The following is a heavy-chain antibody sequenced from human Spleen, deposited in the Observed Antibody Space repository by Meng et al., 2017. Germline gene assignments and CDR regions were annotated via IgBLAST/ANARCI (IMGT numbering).Heavy chain of an antibody. CDR1: GFTFSTSW. D-gene: IGHD2-21*02. Sequence: GESLKISCAASGFTFSTSWMHWVCQAPEKGLEWVADIKCDGSEKYYVDSVKGRLTISRDNAKNSLYLQVNSLRAEDMTVYYCATRLGGDLSYWGQGTLVTVSS. CDR2: IKCDGSEK. J-gene: IGHJ4*02. CDR3: ATRLGGDLSY. V-gene: IGHV3-52*01.